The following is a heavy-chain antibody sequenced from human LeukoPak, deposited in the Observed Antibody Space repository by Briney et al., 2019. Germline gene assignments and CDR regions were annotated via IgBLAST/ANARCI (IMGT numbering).Heavy chain of an antibody. V-gene: IGHV3-30-3*01. CDR3: ARGGTAMVNYYGMDV. Sequence: GGSLRLSCAASGFTFSSYAMHWVRQAPGKGLEWVAVISYDGSNKYYADSVKGRFTISRDNSKNTLYLQMNSLRAEDTAVYYCARGGTAMVNYYGMDVWGQGTTVTVSS. CDR1: GFTFSSYA. J-gene: IGHJ6*02. D-gene: IGHD5-18*01. CDR2: ISYDGSNK.